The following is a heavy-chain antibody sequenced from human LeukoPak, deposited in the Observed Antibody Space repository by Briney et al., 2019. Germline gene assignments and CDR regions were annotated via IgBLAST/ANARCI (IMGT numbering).Heavy chain of an antibody. CDR2: INGDNGNT. D-gene: IGHD3-9*01. CDR3: ARAPYDILTGYSLNWFDP. Sequence: ASVKVSCKASGYTFTTYAMHWVRQAPGQRLEWMGWINGDNGNTKYPQKFQGRVTITRDTSAYTGYMELRGLSSADTAVYFCARAPYDILTGYSLNWFDPWGQGTLVTVSS. CDR1: GYTFTTYA. J-gene: IGHJ5*02. V-gene: IGHV1-3*01.